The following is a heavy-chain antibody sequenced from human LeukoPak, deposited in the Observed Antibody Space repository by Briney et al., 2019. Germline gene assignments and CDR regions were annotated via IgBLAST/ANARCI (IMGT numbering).Heavy chain of an antibody. Sequence: GGSLRLSCAASGFTFSSYEMNWVRQAPGKGLEWVLYISSSGSTIYYADSVKGRFTISRDNAKNSLYLQMNSLRAEDTAVYYCARDWGLDGEISSGDYWGQGTLVTVSS. V-gene: IGHV3-48*03. CDR3: ARDWGLDGEISSGDY. CDR1: GFTFSSYE. CDR2: ISSSGSTI. D-gene: IGHD3-10*01. J-gene: IGHJ4*02.